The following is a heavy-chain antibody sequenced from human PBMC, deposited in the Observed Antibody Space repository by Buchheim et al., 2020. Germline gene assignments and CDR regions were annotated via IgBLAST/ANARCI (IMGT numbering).Heavy chain of an antibody. Sequence: EIQVVEAGGDLVQPGGSLTLSCATSGLSFSSHWMSWVRQAPGKGLEWVANIKQDGSEKYYVDSVKDRFTISRDNARNSLSLQMTSLRVEDTAVYYCGVQGNYWGQGT. J-gene: IGHJ4*02. V-gene: IGHV3-7*01. CDR2: IKQDGSEK. CDR3: GVQGNY. CDR1: GLSFSSHW. D-gene: IGHD3-10*01.